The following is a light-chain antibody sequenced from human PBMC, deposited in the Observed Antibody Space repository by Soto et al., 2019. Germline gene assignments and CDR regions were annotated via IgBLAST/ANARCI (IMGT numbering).Light chain of an antibody. J-gene: IGKJ4*01. CDR3: QQYKDWPPLT. Sequence: EIMMTQSPVTLSASPGERVTLSCRASQSVNINLAWYQQRHGQAPRVLIYGASNRASGIPDKFSGSGSGTDFTLTISSLEPDDFALYFCQQYKDWPPLTFGGGTRVEIK. CDR2: GAS. CDR1: QSVNIN. V-gene: IGKV3D-15*01.